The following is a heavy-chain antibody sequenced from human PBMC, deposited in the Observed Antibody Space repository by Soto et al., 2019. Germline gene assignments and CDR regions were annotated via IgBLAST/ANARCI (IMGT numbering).Heavy chain of an antibody. Sequence: SVKVSCKASGGTFSSYAISWVRQAPGQGLEWMGGIIPIFGTANYAQKFQGRVTITADESTSTAYVELSSLRSEDTAVYYCCARTGTTSLPYGMDVWGQGTTVTVSS. CDR1: GGTFSSYA. D-gene: IGHD1-7*01. CDR3: CARTGTTSLPYGMDV. CDR2: IIPIFGTA. V-gene: IGHV1-69*13. J-gene: IGHJ6*02.